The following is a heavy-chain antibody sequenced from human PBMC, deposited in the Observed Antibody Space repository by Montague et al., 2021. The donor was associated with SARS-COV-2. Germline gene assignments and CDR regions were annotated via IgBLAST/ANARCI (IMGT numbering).Heavy chain of an antibody. CDR3: ASQVAYLDYFDP. CDR2: IHHSGNT. V-gene: IGHV4-38-2*02. CDR1: GRSISTDHY. J-gene: IGHJ5*02. Sequence: ETLSLTCTVSGRSISTDHYWGWIRQPPGKGLEWIGSIHHSGNTNYNPSLKSRLTISIDTSKNQFSLKLTSLTAADTAVYYCASQVAYLDYFDPWGQGTLVTVSS. D-gene: IGHD4-11*01.